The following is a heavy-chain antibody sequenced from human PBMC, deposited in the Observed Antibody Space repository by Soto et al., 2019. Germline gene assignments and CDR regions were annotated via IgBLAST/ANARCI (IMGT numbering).Heavy chain of an antibody. J-gene: IGHJ6*02. CDR3: ARDRPRVRRNTYDFWSGYYMGGMDV. CDR1: GYTFTSYG. CDR2: ISAYNGNT. V-gene: IGHV1-18*04. Sequence: ASVKVSCKVSGYTFTSYGISWVRQAPGQGLEWMGWISAYNGNTNYAQKLQGRVTMTTDTSTSTAYMELRSLRSDDTAVYYCARDRPRVRRNTYDFWSGYYMGGMDVWGQGTTVTVSS. D-gene: IGHD3-3*01.